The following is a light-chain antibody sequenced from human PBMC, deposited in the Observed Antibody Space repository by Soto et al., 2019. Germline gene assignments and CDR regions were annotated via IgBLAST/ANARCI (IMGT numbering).Light chain of an antibody. CDR1: QVISKY. CDR3: QQSSSTPPFT. CDR2: LAS. Sequence: IQLTQSPSSLSASVGDRVTITCRASQVISKYLAWYQQKPGTAPKLLIYLASTLQGGVPSRFSGSGSGTDFSLTISSLQPEDVATYYCQQSSSTPPFTFGPGTKVDIK. V-gene: IGKV1-9*01. J-gene: IGKJ3*01.